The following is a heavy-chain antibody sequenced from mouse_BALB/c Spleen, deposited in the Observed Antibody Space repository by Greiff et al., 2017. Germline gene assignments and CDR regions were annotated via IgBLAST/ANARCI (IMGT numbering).Heavy chain of an antibody. CDR3: ARRETGYAMDY. Sequence: VQLQQSGAELVKPGASVKLSCTASGFNIKDTYMHWVKQRPEQGLEWIGRIDPANGNTKYDPKFQGKATITADTSSNTAYLQRSSLTSEDTAVYYCARRETGYAMDYWGQGTSVTVSS. CDR1: GFNIKDTY. J-gene: IGHJ4*01. D-gene: IGHD4-1*01. V-gene: IGHV14-3*02. CDR2: IDPANGNT.